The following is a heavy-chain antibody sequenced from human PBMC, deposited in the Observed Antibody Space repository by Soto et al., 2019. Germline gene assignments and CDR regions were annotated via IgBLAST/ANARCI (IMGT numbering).Heavy chain of an antibody. J-gene: IGHJ6*02. CDR2: IYPGHSHT. CDR3: ARQIFGVVKNGMDV. Sequence: GESLKISSKGSGYSFTSSCNGWLSQMPVKGLEWMGIIYPGHSHTRYSPAFQGQVTISADKSIRAAYLPWSSLEASDTAMYYCARQIFGVVKNGMDVWGQGTTVTVSS. V-gene: IGHV5-51*01. CDR1: GYSFTSSC. D-gene: IGHD3-3*01.